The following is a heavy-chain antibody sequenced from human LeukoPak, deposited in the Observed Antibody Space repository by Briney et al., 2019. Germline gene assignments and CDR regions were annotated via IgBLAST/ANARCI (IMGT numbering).Heavy chain of an antibody. J-gene: IGHJ4*02. V-gene: IGHV4-39*01. D-gene: IGHD6-13*01. Sequence: SETLSLTCTVSGGSISSGTSYYWGWIRQPPGKGLEWVGSIYYSGSSYYNPSLKSRVSISVDTSKNQFSLRLTSVTDTDTAVYYCARVKRDPYSSILYWGQGTLVTVSS. CDR2: IYYSGSS. CDR3: ARVKRDPYSSILY. CDR1: GGSISSGTSYY.